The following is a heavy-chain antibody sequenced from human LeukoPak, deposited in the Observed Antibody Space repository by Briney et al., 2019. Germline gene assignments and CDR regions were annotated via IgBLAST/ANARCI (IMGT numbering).Heavy chain of an antibody. CDR2: ITSSGATT. Sequence: QAGGSLRLSCAPSGFTISTYAMTWVRQAPGKGLEWVSSITSSGATTYYADSVKGRFTISRDISKNTLYLQMNSLTAEDSAVYYCAKEFIAGDGHVDCDSWGQGTLVTVSS. V-gene: IGHV3-23*01. D-gene: IGHD5-24*01. J-gene: IGHJ4*02. CDR3: AKEFIAGDGHVDCDS. CDR1: GFTISTYA.